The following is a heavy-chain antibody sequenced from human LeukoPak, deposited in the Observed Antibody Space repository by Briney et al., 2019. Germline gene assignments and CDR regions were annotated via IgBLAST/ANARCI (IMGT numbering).Heavy chain of an antibody. CDR3: ARGGYDSSGYYYARFRAHLDY. Sequence: SETLSLTRTVSGGSISSYYWSSLRQPAGKGLEWIGRIYTSGITHYTPSLKSRVTISVDTSKNQFSLKLSSVNAADTAVYYCARGGYDSSGYYYARFRAHLDYWGQGTLVTVSS. CDR2: IYTSGIT. CDR1: GGSISSYY. D-gene: IGHD3-22*01. J-gene: IGHJ4*02. V-gene: IGHV4-4*07.